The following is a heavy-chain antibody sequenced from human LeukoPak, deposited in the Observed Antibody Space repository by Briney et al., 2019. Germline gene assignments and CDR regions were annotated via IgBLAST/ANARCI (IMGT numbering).Heavy chain of an antibody. CDR2: MYSGGTI. CDR1: GFTVSSYF. V-gene: IGHV3-53*01. Sequence: PGGSLRLSCVASGFTVSSYFMSWVRQAPGKGLEWVSVMYSGGTIRYADSVKGRFTISRDNAKNSLYLQMNSLRAEDTAVYYCASTRGYSYGYAFDIWGQGTMVTVSS. J-gene: IGHJ3*02. D-gene: IGHD5-18*01. CDR3: ASTRGYSYGYAFDI.